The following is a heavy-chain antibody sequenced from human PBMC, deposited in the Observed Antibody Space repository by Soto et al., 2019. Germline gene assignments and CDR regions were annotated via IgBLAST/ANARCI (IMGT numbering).Heavy chain of an antibody. CDR2: INHSGST. Sequence: KPSETLSLTXAVYGGSFGGYYWSWIRQPPGKGLEWIGEINHSGSTNYNPSLKSRVTISVDTSKNQFSLKLSSVTAADTAVYYCARNGSYYDFWSGYYFGGGMDVWGQGTTVTVSS. V-gene: IGHV4-34*01. D-gene: IGHD3-3*01. CDR3: ARNGSYYDFWSGYYFGGGMDV. J-gene: IGHJ6*02. CDR1: GGSFGGYY.